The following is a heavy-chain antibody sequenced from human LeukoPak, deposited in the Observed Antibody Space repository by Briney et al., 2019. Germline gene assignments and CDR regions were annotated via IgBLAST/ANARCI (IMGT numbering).Heavy chain of an antibody. Sequence: PSQTLSLPCTVSGGSISSGDYYWSWIRQPPGKGLEWIGYIYYSGSTYYNPSLKSRVTISVDTSKNQFSLKLSSVTAADTAVYYCARDGRKKDTAIYWGQGTLVTVSS. CDR1: GGSISSGDYY. D-gene: IGHD5-18*01. CDR3: ARDGRKKDTAIY. CDR2: IYYSGST. J-gene: IGHJ4*02. V-gene: IGHV4-30-4*01.